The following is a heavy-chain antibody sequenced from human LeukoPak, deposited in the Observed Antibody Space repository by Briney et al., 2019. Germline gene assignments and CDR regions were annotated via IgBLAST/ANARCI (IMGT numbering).Heavy chain of an antibody. Sequence: GGSLRLSCAASGFTVSTNYMSWVRQAPGKKLEWVSDIYSNGSTFYADSVKGRFTISRDNSKNTLYLQMNSLRAEDTAVYHCARYDFILISYFDLWGRGTLVTVSS. CDR1: GFTVSTNY. CDR2: IYSNGST. CDR3: ARYDFILISYFDL. D-gene: IGHD3-3*01. V-gene: IGHV3-53*01. J-gene: IGHJ2*01.